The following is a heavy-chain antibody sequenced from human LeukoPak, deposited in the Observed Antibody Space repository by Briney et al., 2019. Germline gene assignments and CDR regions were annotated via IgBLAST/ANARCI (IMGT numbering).Heavy chain of an antibody. D-gene: IGHD1-1*01. Sequence: NPSETLSLTCTVSGGSISSSSYYRGWIRQPPGKGLEWIGSIYYSGSTYYNPSLKSRLTISLDTSKNQFSLRLSSVTAADTAFYYCARRYNWNDRWDWGQGTLVTVSP. CDR3: ARRYNWNDRWD. V-gene: IGHV4-39*07. J-gene: IGHJ4*02. CDR1: GGSISSSSYY. CDR2: IYYSGST.